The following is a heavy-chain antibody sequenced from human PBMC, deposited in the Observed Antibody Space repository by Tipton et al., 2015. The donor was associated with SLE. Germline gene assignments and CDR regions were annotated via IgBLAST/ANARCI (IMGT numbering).Heavy chain of an antibody. V-gene: IGHV4-59*01. J-gene: IGHJ6*02. CDR3: ARSRWWSYFYYGLDV. CDR2: LYSSGST. Sequence: TLSLTCTVSGGSISTYYWSWIRQSPGKGLEWIGDLYSSGSTNYNPSLKSRVTISVDTSNNQFSLRLSSVTAADTAVYYCARSRWWSYFYYGLDVWGQGTPVTVSS. D-gene: IGHD2-15*01. CDR1: GGSISTYY.